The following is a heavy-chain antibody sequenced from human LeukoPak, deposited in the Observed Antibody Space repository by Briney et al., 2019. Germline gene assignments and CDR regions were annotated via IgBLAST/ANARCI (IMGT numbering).Heavy chain of an antibody. D-gene: IGHD2-15*01. Sequence: PGGSLRLSCAASGFTFSRYWMHWVRQGPGKGLVWVSRINSDGSSTSYSDSGKGRFTISRDNAKNTLYLQMNSLRAEDTAVYYCAREYSTGFDPWGQGTLVTVSS. CDR2: INSDGSST. CDR3: AREYSTGFDP. CDR1: GFTFSRYW. J-gene: IGHJ5*02. V-gene: IGHV3-74*01.